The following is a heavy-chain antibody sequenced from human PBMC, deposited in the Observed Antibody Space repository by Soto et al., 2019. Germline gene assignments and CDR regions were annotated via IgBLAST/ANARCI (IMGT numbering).Heavy chain of an antibody. Sequence: ASVKVSCKASGYTFTNSGISWVRQAPGQGLEWMGWISTYNGNTNYAQQLQGRVSMTTDTSTSTAYMELRSLRSEDTAVYYCARDDAGFSGSHYIDYFNDWGQRALDTVSS. D-gene: IGHD1-26*01. CDR1: GYTFTNSG. J-gene: IGHJ4*02. CDR2: ISTYNGNT. V-gene: IGHV1-18*01. CDR3: ARDDAGFSGSHYIDYFND.